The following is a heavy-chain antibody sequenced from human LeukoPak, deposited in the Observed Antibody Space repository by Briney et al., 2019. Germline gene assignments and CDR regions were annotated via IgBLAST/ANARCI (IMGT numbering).Heavy chain of an antibody. CDR1: GFTVSSKH. Sequence: GGSLRLSCTVSGFTVSSKHMTWVRQAPGKGLEWVAVIWYDGSNKYYADSVKGRFTISRDNSKNTLYLQMNSLRAEDTAVYYCARGPYYYDSSGNFDRWGQGTLVTVSS. D-gene: IGHD3-22*01. V-gene: IGHV3-33*08. J-gene: IGHJ4*02. CDR3: ARGPYYYDSSGNFDR. CDR2: IWYDGSNK.